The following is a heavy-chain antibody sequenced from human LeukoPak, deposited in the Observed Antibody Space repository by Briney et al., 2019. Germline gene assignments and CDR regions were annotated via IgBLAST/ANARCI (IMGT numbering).Heavy chain of an antibody. J-gene: IGHJ4*02. Sequence: GESRKISCKTSGYIFTTYWIAWVRQMPGKGLEWMGIIYPGDSDTRYSPSFQGQVTISADKSINTAYLQWSSLKASDTAMYYCARQSTTSSPSDYWGQGTLVTVSS. D-gene: IGHD4-17*01. CDR2: IYPGDSDT. CDR1: GYIFTTYW. V-gene: IGHV5-51*01. CDR3: ARQSTTSSPSDY.